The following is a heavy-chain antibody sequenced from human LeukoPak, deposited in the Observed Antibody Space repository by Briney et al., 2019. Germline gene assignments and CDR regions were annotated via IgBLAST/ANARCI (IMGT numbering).Heavy chain of an antibody. V-gene: IGHV1-8*03. J-gene: IGHJ4*02. D-gene: IGHD6-19*01. CDR3: ARDALSSGWYWERFDY. CDR2: MNPNSGNT. Sequence: ASVKVSCKASGYTFTSYDINWVRHAPGQGLEWMGWMNPNSGNTGYAQKFQGRVTITRNTSISTAYMELNSLRAEDTAVYYCARDALSSGWYWERFDYWSQGSLVTVSS. CDR1: GYTFTSYD.